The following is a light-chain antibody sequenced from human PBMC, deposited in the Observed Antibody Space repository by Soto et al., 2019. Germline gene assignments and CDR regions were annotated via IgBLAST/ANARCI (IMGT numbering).Light chain of an antibody. CDR1: QSIVTY. V-gene: IGKV1-39*01. Sequence: DIQMTQSPSSLSASVGDRVTITCRASQSIVTYLNWYQQYPGKAPKLLIYGASHLSSGVPSRFSGSRSGIEFALTISSLQPEDFATYYCQQSFTLPPTFGGGTKV. J-gene: IGKJ4*01. CDR2: GAS. CDR3: QQSFTLPPT.